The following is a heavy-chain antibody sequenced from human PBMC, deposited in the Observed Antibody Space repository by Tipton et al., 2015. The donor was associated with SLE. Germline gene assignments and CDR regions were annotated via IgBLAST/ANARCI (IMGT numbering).Heavy chain of an antibody. CDR1: GGSISSSRYY. J-gene: IGHJ4*02. V-gene: IGHV4-39*07. CDR3: ARGFPYRIAAAGAFDY. CDR2: IYHSGSI. D-gene: IGHD6-13*01. Sequence: TLSLTCTVSGGSISSSRYYWGWIRQPPGKGLEWIGSIYHSGSIYYNPSLKSPFTISVDTSKNQFSLKLRSVTAADTAVYYCARGFPYRIAAAGAFDYWGQGTLVTVSS.